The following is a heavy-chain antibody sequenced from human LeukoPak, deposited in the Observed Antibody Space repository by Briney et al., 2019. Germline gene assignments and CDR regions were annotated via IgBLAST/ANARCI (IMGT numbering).Heavy chain of an antibody. Sequence: SETLSLTCTVSGGSISSSSYYWGWIRQPPGKGLEWIGSIYYSGSTYYNPSLKCRVTISVDTSKNQFSLKLSSVTAADTAVYYCARASVGSSSYFDYWGQGTLVTVSS. CDR1: GGSISSSSYY. V-gene: IGHV4-39*01. CDR2: IYYSGST. J-gene: IGHJ4*02. D-gene: IGHD6-6*01. CDR3: ARASVGSSSYFDY.